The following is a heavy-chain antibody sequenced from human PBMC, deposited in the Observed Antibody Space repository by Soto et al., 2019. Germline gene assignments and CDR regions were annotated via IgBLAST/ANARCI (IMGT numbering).Heavy chain of an antibody. V-gene: IGHV1-18*01. CDR3: ARDAAAGLNDY. Sequence: QVQLVQSGAEVKKPGASVKVSCKASGYTFTSYGISWVRQAPGQGLEWMGWISAYNGNTKYVQKFQGRVTMTTDTSTSTAYMQLRSLSSDDTSVYYCARDAAAGLNDYWGQGTLVTVSS. CDR2: ISAYNGNT. J-gene: IGHJ4*02. D-gene: IGHD6-13*01. CDR1: GYTFTSYG.